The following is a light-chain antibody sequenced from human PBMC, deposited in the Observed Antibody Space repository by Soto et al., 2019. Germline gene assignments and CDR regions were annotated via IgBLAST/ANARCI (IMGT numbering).Light chain of an antibody. J-gene: IGKJ5*01. V-gene: IGKV4-1*01. CDR3: QQYYSTPIT. CDR2: WAS. CDR1: QSVLYSSTNNNY. Sequence: DIVMTQSPDSLAVSLGERATINCKSSQSVLYSSTNNNYLAWYQQKPGQPPKLLISWASTRESGVPDRFSGSGSGTDFTLTISSLQAEDVAVYYCQQYYSTPITFGQGTRLEIK.